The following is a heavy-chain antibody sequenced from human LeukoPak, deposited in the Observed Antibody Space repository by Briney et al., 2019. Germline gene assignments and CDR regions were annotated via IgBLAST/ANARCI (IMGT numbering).Heavy chain of an antibody. J-gene: IGHJ4*02. CDR2: ISGSGGST. Sequence: GGSLRLSCAASGFTFSSCAMSWVRQAPGKGLEWVSAISGSGGSTYYADSVKGRFTISRDNSKNTLYLQMNSLRAEDTAVYYCAKASSKSYYDSSGSYFDYWGQGTLVTVSS. V-gene: IGHV3-23*01. CDR1: GFTFSSCA. CDR3: AKASSKSYYDSSGSYFDY. D-gene: IGHD3-22*01.